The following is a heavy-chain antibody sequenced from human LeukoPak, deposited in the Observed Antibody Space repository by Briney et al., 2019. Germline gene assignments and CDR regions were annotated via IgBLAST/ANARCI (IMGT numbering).Heavy chain of an antibody. D-gene: IGHD2-15*01. CDR2: ISGSGGST. J-gene: IGHJ4*02. CDR1: GFTFSSYS. V-gene: IGHV3-23*01. CDR3: AKSPGIVVVVAATRGGDY. Sequence: GGSLRLSCAASGFTFSSYSMNWVRQAPGKGLEWVSAISGSGGSTYYADSVKGRFTISRDNSKNTLYLQMNSLRAEDTAVYYCAKSPGIVVVVAATRGGDYWGQGTLVTVSS.